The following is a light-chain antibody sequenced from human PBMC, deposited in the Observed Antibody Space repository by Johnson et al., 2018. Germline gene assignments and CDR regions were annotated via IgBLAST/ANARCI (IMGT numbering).Light chain of an antibody. CDR1: SSNIGNNY. V-gene: IGLV1-51*02. J-gene: IGLJ1*01. CDR3: GTWDSSLSAGNV. CDR2: ENN. Sequence: QSVLTQPPSVSAAPGQKVTISCSGSSSNIGNNYVSWYQQLPGTAPKLLTYENNKRPSGIPDRFSGSKSGTSATPGITGLQTGVEADYYCGTWDSSLSAGNVVGTGTKVTVL.